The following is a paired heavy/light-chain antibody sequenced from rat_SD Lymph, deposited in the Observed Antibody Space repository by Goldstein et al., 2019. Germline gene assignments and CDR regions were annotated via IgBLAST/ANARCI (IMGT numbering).Heavy chain of an antibody. CDR2: ISSGSSYI. J-gene: IGHJ3*01. Sequence: EVQLVESGGGLVQPGRSLKLSCVASGFTFSNYGMNWIRQAPGKGLEWVAYISSGSSYIYYAETVKGRFTISRDNAKNTLYLQMTSLRSEDTALYYCARPVSPWGQGTLVTVSS. CDR3: ARPVSP. V-gene: IGHV5-34*01. CDR1: GFTFSNYG. D-gene: IGHD3-8*01.
Light chain of an antibody. CDR3: FQATHDPPYT. Sequence: DVVLTQTPVSLSVTLGDQASISCRSSQSLEYSDGYTYLEWYLQKPGQSPQLLIYEVSNRFSGVPDRFIGSGSGTDFTLKISRVEPEDLGVYYCFQATHDPPYTFGAGTKLELK. V-gene: IGKV1S26*01. CDR1: QSLEYSDGYTY. J-gene: IGKJ2-3*01. CDR2: EVS.